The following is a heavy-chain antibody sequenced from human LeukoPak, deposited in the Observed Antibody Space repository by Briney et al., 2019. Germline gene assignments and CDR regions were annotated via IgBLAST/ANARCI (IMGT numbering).Heavy chain of an antibody. V-gene: IGHV3-49*04. CDR3: TRAPQPMVRGVITDYYYYMDV. Sequence: GGSLRLSCTASGFTFGDYAMSWVRQAPGKGLEWVGFIRSKAYGGTTEYAASVKGRFTISRDDSKSIAYLQMNSLKTEDTAVYYCTRAPQPMVRGVITDYYYYMDVWGKGTTVTVSS. J-gene: IGHJ6*03. CDR1: GFTFGDYA. CDR2: IRSKAYGGTT. D-gene: IGHD3-10*01.